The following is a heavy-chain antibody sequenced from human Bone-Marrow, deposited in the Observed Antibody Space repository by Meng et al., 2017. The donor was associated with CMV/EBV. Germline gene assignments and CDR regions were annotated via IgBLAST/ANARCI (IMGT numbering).Heavy chain of an antibody. CDR1: GFTFSSYW. D-gene: IGHD6-6*01. CDR2: IKQDGSEK. V-gene: IGHV3-7*01. J-gene: IGHJ4*02. Sequence: GGSLRLSCAASGFTFSSYWMSWVRQAPGKGLEWVANIKQDGSEKHYVDSVEGRFIISRDNAKNSLYLQMNSLRAEDTAVYYCARFKGSSATRDYWGQGTLVTVSS. CDR3: ARFKGSSATRDY.